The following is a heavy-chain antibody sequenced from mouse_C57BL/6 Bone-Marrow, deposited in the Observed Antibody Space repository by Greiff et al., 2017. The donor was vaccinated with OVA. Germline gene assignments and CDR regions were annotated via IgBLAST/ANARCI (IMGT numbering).Heavy chain of an antibody. CDR2: ISPGSGST. Sequence: QVHVKQSGAELVQPGASVKMSCKASGYTFNSYWITWVQQRPGQGLEWIGGISPGSGSTNSNEKFKSKATLTVDTSSSTAYMQLSSLTSEDSAVYYCAREGAYDGYFPWFAYWGQGTLVTVSA. D-gene: IGHD2-3*01. CDR3: AREGAYDGYFPWFAY. V-gene: IGHV1-55*01. CDR1: GYTFNSYW. J-gene: IGHJ3*01.